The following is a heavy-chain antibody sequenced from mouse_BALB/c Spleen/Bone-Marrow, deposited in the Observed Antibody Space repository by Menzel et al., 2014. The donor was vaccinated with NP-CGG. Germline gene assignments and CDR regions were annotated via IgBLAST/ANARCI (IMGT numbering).Heavy chain of an antibody. J-gene: IGHJ4*01. CDR1: SYTFTDYA. CDR3: ARGLLLLDY. V-gene: IGHV1-67*01. D-gene: IGHD1-1*01. Sequence: SGPELVRSGVSVQISCKGSSYTFTDYAMQWVKQSHVKSLECMGVISTYYGNTNYNQNFKGKATLTVDKSSSTDYMELARLTSEDSAVCYCARGLLLLDYWGQGTSGTRSS. CDR2: ISTYYGNT.